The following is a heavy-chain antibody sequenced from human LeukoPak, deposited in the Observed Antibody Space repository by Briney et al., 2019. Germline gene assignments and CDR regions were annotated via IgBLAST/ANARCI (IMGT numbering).Heavy chain of an antibody. Sequence: SETLSLTCTVSGGSISSSSYYWGWIRQPPGKGLEWIGSIYYSGSTYYNPSLKSRVTISVDTSKNQFSLKLSSVTAADTAVYYCARGGQWELLVPYYYYGMDVWGQGTTVTVSS. J-gene: IGHJ6*02. D-gene: IGHD1-26*01. CDR3: ARGGQWELLVPYYYYGMDV. V-gene: IGHV4-39*07. CDR1: GGSISSSSYY. CDR2: IYYSGST.